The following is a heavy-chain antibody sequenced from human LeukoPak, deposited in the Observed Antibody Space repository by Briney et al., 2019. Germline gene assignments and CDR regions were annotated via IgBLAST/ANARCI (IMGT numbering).Heavy chain of an antibody. D-gene: IGHD1-1*01. CDR2: IYSDNT. Sequence: GGSLRLSCTVSGFTVSSNSMSWVRQAPGKGLEWVSFIYSDNTHYSDSVKGRFTISRDNSKNTLYLQMNSLRAEDTAVYYCAKDGVPYNWNHAFFDYWGQGTLVTVSS. V-gene: IGHV3-53*01. CDR3: AKDGVPYNWNHAFFDY. J-gene: IGHJ4*02. CDR1: GFTVSSNS.